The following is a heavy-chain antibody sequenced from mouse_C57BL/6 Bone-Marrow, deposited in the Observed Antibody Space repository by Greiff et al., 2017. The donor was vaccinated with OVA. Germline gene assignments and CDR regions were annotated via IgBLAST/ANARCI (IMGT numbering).Heavy chain of an antibody. CDR3: ARSFDGYYLYYFDY. CDR2: IDPSDSDT. CDR1: GYTFTSYW. J-gene: IGHJ2*01. Sequence: QVQLQQPGAELVMPGASVKLSCKASGYTFTSYWMHWVKQRPGQGLEWIGEIDPSDSDTNYNQKFKGKSTLTVDKSSSTAYMQLSSLTSEDSAVYYCARSFDGYYLYYFDYWGQGTTLTVSS. D-gene: IGHD2-3*01. V-gene: IGHV1-69*01.